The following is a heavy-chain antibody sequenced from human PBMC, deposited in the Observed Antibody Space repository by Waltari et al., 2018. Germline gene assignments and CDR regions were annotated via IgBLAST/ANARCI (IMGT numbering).Heavy chain of an antibody. V-gene: IGHV3-21*03. CDR3: ARDRDTERYYYYYYMDV. J-gene: IGHJ6*03. D-gene: IGHD3-10*01. CDR2: ISSSSSYI. Sequence: EVQLVESGGGLVKPGGSLRLSCAASGFTFSSYSMNWVRQAPGKGLEWVSSISSSSSYIYYADSVKGRFTISRDNAKNSLYLQMNSLRAEDTAVYYCARDRDTERYYYYYYMDVWGKGTTVTVSS. CDR1: GFTFSSYS.